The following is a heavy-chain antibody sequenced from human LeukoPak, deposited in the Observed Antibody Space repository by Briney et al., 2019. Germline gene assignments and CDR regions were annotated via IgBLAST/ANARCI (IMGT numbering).Heavy chain of an antibody. J-gene: IGHJ4*02. Sequence: PGGSLRLSCAASGFTFSSYSMNWVRQAPGKGLEWVSSISSSSSYIYYADSVKGRFTISRDNAKNSLYLQMNSLRAEDTAVYYCATFNYYDSSGYYYAGDYWGQGTLVTVSS. CDR1: GFTFSSYS. CDR2: ISSSSSYI. D-gene: IGHD3-22*01. V-gene: IGHV3-21*01. CDR3: ATFNYYDSSGYYYAGDY.